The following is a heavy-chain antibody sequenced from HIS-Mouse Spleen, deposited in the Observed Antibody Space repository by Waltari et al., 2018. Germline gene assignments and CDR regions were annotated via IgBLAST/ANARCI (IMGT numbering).Heavy chain of an antibody. J-gene: IGHJ4*02. CDR3: ARDQMETGDPDY. V-gene: IGHV1-69*04. D-gene: IGHD7-27*01. CDR1: GGTFSSYA. Sequence: QVQLVQSGAEVKKPGSSVKVSCKASGGTFSSYAISWVRQAPGQGLEWMGRIIPILGIANYAQKFQGRVTITADKSTSTAYMELSSLRSEDTAVYYYARDQMETGDPDYWGQGTLVTVSS. CDR2: IIPILGIA.